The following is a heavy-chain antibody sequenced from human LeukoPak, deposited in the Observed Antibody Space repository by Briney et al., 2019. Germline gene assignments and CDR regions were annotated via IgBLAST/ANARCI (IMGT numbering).Heavy chain of an antibody. D-gene: IGHD6-19*01. CDR1: GGTFSSYA. Sequence: SVKVSCKASGGTFSSYAISWVRQAPGQGLEWMGGIIPIFGTANYAQKFQGRDTITTDESTSTAYMELSSLRSEDTAVYYCARPQSSGPYLWGNWFDPWGQGTLVTVSS. CDR3: ARPQSSGPYLWGNWFDP. J-gene: IGHJ5*02. CDR2: IIPIFGTA. V-gene: IGHV1-69*05.